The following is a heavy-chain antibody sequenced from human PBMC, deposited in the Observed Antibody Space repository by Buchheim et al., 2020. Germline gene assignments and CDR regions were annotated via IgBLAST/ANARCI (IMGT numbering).Heavy chain of an antibody. CDR3: DKIWSGYSGADY. D-gene: IGHD3-3*01. CDR2: IDAGGNS. J-gene: IGHJ4*02. V-gene: IGHV3-23*01. CDR1: GFTMSSDG. Sequence: DVQLLQSGGGLVQPGGSLRLSCAASGFTMSSDGMSWVRQAPGKGLEWVATIDAGGNSFHADSVKGRFTIPRDDSKKTLYLQMNNLRAEDTAVYYCDKIWSGYSGADYWGQGTL.